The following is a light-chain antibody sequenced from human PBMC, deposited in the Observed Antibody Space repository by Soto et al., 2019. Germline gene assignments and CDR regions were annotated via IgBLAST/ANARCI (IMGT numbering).Light chain of an antibody. V-gene: IGKV1-5*03. CDR1: QSISTR. CDR3: QQYNSYLLT. CDR2: KAS. J-gene: IGKJ4*01. Sequence: DIQMTQSPSTLSASVGDRVTITCRASQSISTRLAWYQQKPGKAPNLLMYKASSLESGVPSRFSGSGSGTEFTLTISTLKPEEFANYYCQQYNSYLLTLGGVTKV.